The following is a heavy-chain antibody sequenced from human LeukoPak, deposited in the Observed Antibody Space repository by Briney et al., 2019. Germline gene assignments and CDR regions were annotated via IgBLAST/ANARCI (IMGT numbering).Heavy chain of an antibody. J-gene: IGHJ4*02. CDR1: GFTFSSYW. V-gene: IGHV3-74*01. CDR3: ARDQIYCSGGYCYFGY. CDR2: INSDGSSI. Sequence: PGGSLRLSCAASGFTFSSYWMHWVRQAPGKGLVWVSRINSDGSSISYADSVKGRFTSSRDNAKNTLYLQMNGLRAEDTAVYYCARDQIYCSGGYCYFGYWGQGTLVTVSS. D-gene: IGHD2-15*01.